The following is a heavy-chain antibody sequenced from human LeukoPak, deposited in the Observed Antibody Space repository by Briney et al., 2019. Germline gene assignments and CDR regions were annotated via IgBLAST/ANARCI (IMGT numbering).Heavy chain of an antibody. D-gene: IGHD3-3*01. Sequence: SETLSLTCTVSGGSFSSSSSYWGWIRQPPGKGLEWIGTIHHSGSTYYNPPLKSRLTISEDTSKNRFSLKLTSVTAADTAVYFCARQDYDFWSGYYDYWGQGTLVTVSS. CDR2: IHHSGST. V-gene: IGHV4-39*01. CDR3: ARQDYDFWSGYYDY. CDR1: GGSFSSSSSY. J-gene: IGHJ4*02.